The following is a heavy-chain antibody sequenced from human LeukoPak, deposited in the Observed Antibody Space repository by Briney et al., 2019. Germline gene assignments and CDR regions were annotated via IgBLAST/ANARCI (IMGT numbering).Heavy chain of an antibody. CDR2: MNPNSGNT. CDR1: GYTLTSPD. CDR3: ARGLSLDS. J-gene: IGHJ4*02. V-gene: IGHV1-8*01. Sequence: ASVKVSCKASGYTLTSPDINWVRQATGQGLEWMGWMNPNSGNTGYAQKFQGRVTMTRDTSISTANMELSSLRSEDTPGYYCARGLSLDSWGQGTLVTVSS. D-gene: IGHD2/OR15-2a*01.